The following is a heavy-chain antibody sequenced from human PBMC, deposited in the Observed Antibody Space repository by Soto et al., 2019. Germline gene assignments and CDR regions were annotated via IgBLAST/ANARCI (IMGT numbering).Heavy chain of an antibody. CDR2: IVVGSGNT. J-gene: IGHJ6*02. V-gene: IGHV1-58*01. D-gene: IGHD2-2*01. CDR3: AAFKRVGIYCISTSCQDDRGYYYGMDV. Sequence: GASVKVSCKASGFTFTSSAVQCVRQARGQRLEWIGWIVVGSGNTNYAQKFQERVTITRDMSTSTAYMELSSLRSEDTAVYYCAAFKRVGIYCISTSCQDDRGYYYGMDVWGQGTTVTVSS. CDR1: GFTFTSSA.